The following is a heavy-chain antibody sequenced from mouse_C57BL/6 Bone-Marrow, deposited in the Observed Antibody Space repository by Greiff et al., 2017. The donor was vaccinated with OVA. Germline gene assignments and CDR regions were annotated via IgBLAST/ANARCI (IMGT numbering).Heavy chain of an antibody. CDR3: ARNRDGYYLAWFAY. J-gene: IGHJ3*01. V-gene: IGHV2-9-1*01. Sequence: QVQLQQSGPGLVAPSQSLSITCTVSGFSLTSYAISWVRQPPGKGLEWLGVIWTGGGTNYNSALKSRLSISKDNSKSQVFLKMNSLQTDDTARYYCARNRDGYYLAWFAYWGQGTLVTVSA. CDR1: GFSLTSYA. D-gene: IGHD2-3*01. CDR2: IWTGGGT.